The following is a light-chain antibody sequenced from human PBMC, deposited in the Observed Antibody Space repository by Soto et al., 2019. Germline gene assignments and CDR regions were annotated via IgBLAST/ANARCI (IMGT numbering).Light chain of an antibody. V-gene: IGKV3-15*01. Sequence: ETVMTQSPATLSVSPGERATLSCRASQSVSTNLAWYQQKPGQAPRLLIYGTSTRATGIPARFSGSGSGTEFTLTISSLQSEDFSVYYCPQYNNWPLTFVGGTRVEIK. CDR1: QSVSTN. CDR2: GTS. J-gene: IGKJ4*01. CDR3: PQYNNWPLT.